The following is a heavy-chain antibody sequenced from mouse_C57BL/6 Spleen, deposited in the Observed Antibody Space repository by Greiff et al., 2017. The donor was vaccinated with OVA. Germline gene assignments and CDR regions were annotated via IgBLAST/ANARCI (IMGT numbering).Heavy chain of an antibody. CDR1: GFNIKDYY. J-gene: IGHJ2*01. Sequence: EVQLQQSGAELVKPGASVKLSCTASGFNIKDYYMHWVKQRTEQGLEWIGRIDPEDGETKDAPKFQGKATITADTASNTAYLQLSSLTSEDTAVYYCARYRDYIDYWGQGTTLTVSS. CDR3: ARYRDYIDY. CDR2: IDPEDGET. V-gene: IGHV14-2*01.